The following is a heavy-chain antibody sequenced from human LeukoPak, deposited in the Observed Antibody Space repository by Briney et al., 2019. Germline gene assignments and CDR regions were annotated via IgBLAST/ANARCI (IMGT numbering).Heavy chain of an antibody. Sequence: GGSLRLSCAPSGFTLSKALMSCVREALGGGLEWVGRIKSKTDGGTTDYAAPVKGRFTISRDDSKNTLYLQMNSLKTEGTAVYYCTTVDYGDYGGFDYWGQGTLVTVSS. J-gene: IGHJ4*02. CDR3: TTVDYGDYGGFDY. D-gene: IGHD4-17*01. V-gene: IGHV3-15*01. CDR2: IKSKTDGGTT. CDR1: GFTLSKAL.